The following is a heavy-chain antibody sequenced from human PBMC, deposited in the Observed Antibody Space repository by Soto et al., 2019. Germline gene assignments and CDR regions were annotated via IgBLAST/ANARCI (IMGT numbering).Heavy chain of an antibody. V-gene: IGHV1-69*06. CDR2: IILIFGKP. J-gene: IGHJ4*02. CDR3: ARAGYCIGSSCYWFDY. Sequence: QVQLVQSGAEVRKPGSSVKLSCKASGDTLSSYAFSGVRQAPGQGLDWMGGIILIFGKPKYAQRFQGRVTISEDRSTSTAYMALSRLRAEEAAVYYGARAGYCIGSSCYWFDYWGQGTLVTASS. D-gene: IGHD2-15*01. CDR1: GDTLSSYA.